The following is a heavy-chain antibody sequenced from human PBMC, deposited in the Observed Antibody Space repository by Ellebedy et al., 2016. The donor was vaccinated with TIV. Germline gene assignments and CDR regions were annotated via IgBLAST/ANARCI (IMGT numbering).Heavy chain of an antibody. V-gene: IGHV4-34*01. CDR3: ARRTSGGIDY. D-gene: IGHD3/OR15-3a*01. Sequence: SETLSLXCAVYGESFSGHYWSRIRQSSGKGLEWIGEISHTGSPNYNPSFKSRVVMSVDTSKNQFSLKLTSVTAADTAAYYCARRTSGGIDYWGQGMLVTVSS. CDR2: ISHTGSP. CDR1: GESFSGHY. J-gene: IGHJ4*02.